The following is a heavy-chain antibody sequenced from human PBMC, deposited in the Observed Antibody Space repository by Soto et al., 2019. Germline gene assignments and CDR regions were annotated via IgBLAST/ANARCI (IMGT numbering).Heavy chain of an antibody. V-gene: IGHV1-69*13. D-gene: IGHD3-22*01. CDR3: AATYYYDSSGYPLYWYFDL. CDR2: IIPIFGTA. Sequence: SVKVSCKASGGTFSSYAISWVRQAPGQGLEWMGGIIPIFGTANYAQKFQGRVTITADESTSTAYMELSSLRSEDTAVYYCAATYYYDSSGYPLYWYFDLWGRGTLVTVSS. CDR1: GGTFSSYA. J-gene: IGHJ2*01.